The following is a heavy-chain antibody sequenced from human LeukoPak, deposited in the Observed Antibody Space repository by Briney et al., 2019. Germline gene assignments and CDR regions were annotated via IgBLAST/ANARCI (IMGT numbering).Heavy chain of an antibody. D-gene: IGHD6-19*01. CDR3: ASLYSGYDHEPQYSSGWYPFDY. CDR1: GYTFTSYY. CDR2: INPSGGST. J-gene: IGHJ4*02. V-gene: IGHV1-46*01. Sequence: ASVKVSCKASGYTFTSYYMHWVRQAPGQGLEWMGIINPSGGSTSYAQKFQGRVTMTRDTSTSTVYMELSSLRSEDTAVYYCASLYSGYDHEPQYSSGWYPFDYWGQGTLATVSS.